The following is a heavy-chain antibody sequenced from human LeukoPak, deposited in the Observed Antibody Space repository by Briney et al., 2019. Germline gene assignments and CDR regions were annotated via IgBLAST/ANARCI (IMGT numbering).Heavy chain of an antibody. CDR1: GFTFSSYG. CDR3: VRPTRDGYNNEY. V-gene: IGHV3-7*01. D-gene: IGHD5-24*01. Sequence: GGSLRLSCAASGFTFSSYGMSWVRQAPGKGLEWVAHIKQDGSDKYYVDSMKGRFTISRDNAKNSLYLQMNSLRPEDTAVYYCVRPTRDGYNNEYWGQGTLVTVSA. J-gene: IGHJ4*02. CDR2: IKQDGSDK.